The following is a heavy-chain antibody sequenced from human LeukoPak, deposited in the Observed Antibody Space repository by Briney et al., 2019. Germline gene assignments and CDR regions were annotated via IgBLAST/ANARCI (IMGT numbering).Heavy chain of an antibody. J-gene: IGHJ4*02. CDR2: IWYDGSNQ. V-gene: IGHV3-33*01. Sequence: GGSLRLSCTASGFTFSNYGMHWVRQAPNKGLEWVAIIWYDGSNQYYADSVKGRFTVSRDSSKNTMYLQMNSLRAEDTAVYYCARRGIQLWPHDDYWGQGTLVTVSS. CDR3: ARRGIQLWPHDDY. D-gene: IGHD5-18*01. CDR1: GFTFSNYG.